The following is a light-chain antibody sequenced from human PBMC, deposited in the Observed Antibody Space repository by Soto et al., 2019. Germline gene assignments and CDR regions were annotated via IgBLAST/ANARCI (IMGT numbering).Light chain of an antibody. J-gene: IGLJ2*01. CDR2: EVS. V-gene: IGLV2-14*01. CDR3: SSYTSSSRHVV. Sequence: QSALTQPASVSGSPGQSITISCTGTSSDVGGYNYVSWYQQHPGKAPKLMIYEVSNRPSGVSNRFSGSKSGNTASLTISGRQAEDEADFYCSSYTSSSRHVVFGGGTKVTVL. CDR1: SSDVGGYNY.